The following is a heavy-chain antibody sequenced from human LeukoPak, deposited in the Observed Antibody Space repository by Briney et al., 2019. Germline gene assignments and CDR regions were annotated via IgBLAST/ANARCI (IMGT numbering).Heavy chain of an antibody. Sequence: ASVKVSCKASGYTFTSYGISWVRQAPGQGLEWMGWINPNSGGTNFAQKFQGRVTMTRDTSISTVYMELSSLRSDDTAVYYCARDDASWYFFDFWGQGTLVTVSS. CDR1: GYTFTSYG. CDR2: INPNSGGT. J-gene: IGHJ4*02. CDR3: ARDDASWYFFDF. V-gene: IGHV1-2*02. D-gene: IGHD6-13*01.